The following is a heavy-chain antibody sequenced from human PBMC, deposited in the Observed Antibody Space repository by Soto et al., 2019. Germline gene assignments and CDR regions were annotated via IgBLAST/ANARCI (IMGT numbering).Heavy chain of an antibody. V-gene: IGHV3-74*01. CDR2: MNSDGSST. CDR1: GFTFNNYW. CDR3: ARGAIYYYYMDV. D-gene: IGHD2-2*01. Sequence: EVQLVESGVGLVQPGGSLRLSCAASGFTFNNYWMHWVRQAPGEGLVWVSRMNSDGSSTNYADSVKGRFTISRDNAKNTLYLQMNSLRAEDTAVYYCARGAIYYYYMDVWGKGTTVTVSS. J-gene: IGHJ6*03.